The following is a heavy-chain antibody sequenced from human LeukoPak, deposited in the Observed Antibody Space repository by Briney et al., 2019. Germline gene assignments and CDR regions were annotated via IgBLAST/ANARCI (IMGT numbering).Heavy chain of an antibody. CDR2: ISYSGTTI. Sequence: GGSLRLSCAASGFTFSDLYMSWIRQAPGKGLEWFSYISYSGTTIYYADSVKGRFTISRDNARNSLYLQMNSLRADDTAMYYCARVSATTVTIYSWGQGTLVTVSS. J-gene: IGHJ4*02. V-gene: IGHV3-11*01. CDR3: ARVSATTVTIYS. D-gene: IGHD4-17*01. CDR1: GFTFSDLY.